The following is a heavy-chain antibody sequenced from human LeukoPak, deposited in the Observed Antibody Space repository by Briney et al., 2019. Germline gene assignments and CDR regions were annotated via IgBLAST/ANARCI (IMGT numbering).Heavy chain of an antibody. D-gene: IGHD3-10*01. Sequence: SETLSLTCTVCGGSVSSTTYYWSWIRQPPGKGLEWIASINYSGSTYYNPSLKSRVTISVDTSENQFSLKLSSVTAADTAVYYCARYVVYGSGKYYFDDWGQGTLVTVSS. CDR1: GGSVSSTTYY. V-gene: IGHV4-39*01. CDR2: INYSGST. CDR3: ARYVVYGSGKYYFDD. J-gene: IGHJ4*02.